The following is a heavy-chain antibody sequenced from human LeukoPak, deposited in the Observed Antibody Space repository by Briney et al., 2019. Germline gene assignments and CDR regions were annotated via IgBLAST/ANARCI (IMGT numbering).Heavy chain of an antibody. CDR2: ISSSSTYI. D-gene: IGHD6-13*01. CDR3: ANQWGIATPATPIDY. V-gene: IGHV3-21*01. CDR1: GFIFSSYS. Sequence: PGGALTLSCAASGFIFSSYSMNWVRQAPGKGLEWVSSISSSSTYIYYADSVKGRFTISRDNSKNTLFLQINILRPEDTALYYCANQWGIATPATPIDYWGRGTLVAVSS. J-gene: IGHJ4*02.